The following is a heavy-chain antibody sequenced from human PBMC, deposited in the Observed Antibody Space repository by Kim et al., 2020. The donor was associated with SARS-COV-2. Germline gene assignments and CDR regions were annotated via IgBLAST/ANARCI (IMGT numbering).Heavy chain of an antibody. V-gene: IGHV3-7*01. J-gene: IGHJ2*01. D-gene: IGHD6-13*01. CDR2: IKQDGSEK. CDR1: GFTFSSYW. Sequence: GGSLRLSCAASGFTFSSYWMSWVRQAPGKGLEWVANIKQDGSEKYYVDSVKGRFTISRDNAKNSLYLQMNSLRAEDTAVYYCARTIAAAGFYWYFDLWGRGTLVIVSS. CDR3: ARTIAAAGFYWYFDL.